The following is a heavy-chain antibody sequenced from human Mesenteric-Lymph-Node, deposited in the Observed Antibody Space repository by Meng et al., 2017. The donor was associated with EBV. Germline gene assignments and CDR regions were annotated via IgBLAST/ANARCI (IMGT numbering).Heavy chain of an antibody. CDR2: IYWDDDK. CDR1: GFSLSTSGVS. D-gene: IGHD6-6*01. Sequence: QITLKESGPTLVNPTQPLTLTCTFSGFSLSTSGVSVGWIRQPPGKALEWLALIYWDDDKRYSPSLNSRLAITKDTSKNQVVLTMTNMDPVDTATYYCAHSPYTTSSFAFDYWGQGTLVTVSS. CDR3: AHSPYTTSSFAFDY. V-gene: IGHV2-5*02. J-gene: IGHJ4*02.